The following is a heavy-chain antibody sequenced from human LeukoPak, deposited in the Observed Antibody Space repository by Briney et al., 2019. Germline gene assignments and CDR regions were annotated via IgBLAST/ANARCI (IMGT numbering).Heavy chain of an antibody. Sequence: PGRSLRLSCAASGFTFSSYNMNWVRQAPGKGLEWVSSISRSNNYIYYADSVRGRFTISRDNARNSLYLQMNSLRAGDRGVYCCARDSPGSGWRQCFDYWGQGTLVSVFS. CDR2: ISRSNNYI. CDR3: ARDSPGSGWRQCFDY. J-gene: IGHJ4*02. CDR1: GFTFSSYN. D-gene: IGHD6-19*01. V-gene: IGHV3-21*01.